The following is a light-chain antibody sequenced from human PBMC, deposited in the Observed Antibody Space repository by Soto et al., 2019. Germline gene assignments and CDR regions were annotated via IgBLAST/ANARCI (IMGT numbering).Light chain of an antibody. CDR3: SSYKTATTPYVV. V-gene: IGLV2-14*03. Sequence: QPVLTQPASVSGSPGQSIAISCTGTSSDIGAYNYVSWYQQHPGKAPKLIIFDVGNRPSGVSDRFSGSKSGNTASLTISGLQAEDEADYYCSSYKTATTPYVVFGGGTKLTVL. CDR2: DVG. J-gene: IGLJ2*01. CDR1: SSDIGAYNY.